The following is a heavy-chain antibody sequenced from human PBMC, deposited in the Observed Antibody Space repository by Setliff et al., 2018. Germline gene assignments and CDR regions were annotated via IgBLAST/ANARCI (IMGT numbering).Heavy chain of an antibody. J-gene: IGHJ6*04. CDR2: INPNSGDT. V-gene: IGHV1-2*02. Sequence: ASVKVSCKASGYTFTTYAMGWMRQAPGQGLEWMGWINPNSGDTHSAQKFQGRVTMTRDTSINTAYMELSRLKSDDTAVYYCARGTDYHGSGSYWAKDVWGKGTTVTVSS. CDR1: GYTFTTYA. D-gene: IGHD3-10*01. CDR3: ARGTDYHGSGSYWAKDV.